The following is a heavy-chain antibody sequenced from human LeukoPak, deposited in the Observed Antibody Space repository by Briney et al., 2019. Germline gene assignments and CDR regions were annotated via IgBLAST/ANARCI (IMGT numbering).Heavy chain of an antibody. CDR1: NGSISTSGYY. D-gene: IGHD3-22*01. CDR2: IYYSGST. CDR3: ATETMM. V-gene: IGHV4-39*07. J-gene: IGHJ4*02. Sequence: SETLSLTCTVSNGSISTSGYYWGWIRQPPGKGLEWVGSIYYSGSTYYNPSLKSRVTLSVDTSKNQFSLKLSSVTAADTAVYYCATETMMWGQGTLVTVSS.